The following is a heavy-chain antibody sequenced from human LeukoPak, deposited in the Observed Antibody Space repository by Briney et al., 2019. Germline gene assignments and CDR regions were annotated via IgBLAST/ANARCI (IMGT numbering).Heavy chain of an antibody. CDR1: VFTFSIYA. CDR3: AKALGGSGSNFDY. D-gene: IGHD3-10*01. CDR2: ISGSGGST. J-gene: IGHJ4*02. Sequence: GGSLRLSCAASVFTFSIYAMNWVRHAPGKGVEWVSTISGSGGSTYYADSVKGRFTISRDNSKNTLYLQMNSLRAEDTAVYYCAKALGGSGSNFDYWGQGTLVTVSS. V-gene: IGHV3-23*01.